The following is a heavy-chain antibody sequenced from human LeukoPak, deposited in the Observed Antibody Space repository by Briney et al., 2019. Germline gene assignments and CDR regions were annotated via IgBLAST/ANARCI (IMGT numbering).Heavy chain of an antibody. CDR1: GGSISSSNW. V-gene: IGHV4-4*02. J-gene: IGHJ4*02. D-gene: IGHD3-22*01. CDR2: IYHSGST. Sequence: SETLSLTCAVSGGSISSSNWWSWVRQPPGKGLEWIGEIYHSGSTNYNPSLKSRVTISVDTSKNQFSLKLSSVTAADTAVYYCARVGMVVVILDYWGQGTLVTVSS. CDR3: ARVGMVVVILDY.